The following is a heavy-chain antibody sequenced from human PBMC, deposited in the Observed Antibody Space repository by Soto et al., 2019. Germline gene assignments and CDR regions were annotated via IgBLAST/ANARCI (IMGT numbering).Heavy chain of an antibody. D-gene: IGHD4-17*01. CDR1: GFTFGNYA. Sequence: EVQLLEAGGGLLQPGGSLRLSCEASGFTFGNYAMSWVRQAPRKGLEWVSTLSGRGGSTFYADSVKGRFTISRDNSNNTLYFQLNCWMAEDTAIDCCERCLYHDYGFAYWGHGPLVTVS. CDR3: ERCLYHDYGFAY. V-gene: IGHV3-23*01. CDR2: LSGRGGST. J-gene: IGHJ4*01.